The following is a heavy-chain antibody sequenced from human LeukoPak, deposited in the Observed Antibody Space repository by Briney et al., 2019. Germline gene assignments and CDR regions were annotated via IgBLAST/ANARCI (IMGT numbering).Heavy chain of an antibody. CDR2: ISSSSSYI. Sequence: GGSLRLSCAASGFTFSSYSMNWVRQAPGKGLEWVSSISSSSSYIYYADSVRGRFTISRDIAKNSLYLQMNSLRAVDTAVYYCARDSSSSLTYWGQGTLVTVSS. CDR3: ARDSSSSLTY. CDR1: GFTFSSYS. J-gene: IGHJ4*02. V-gene: IGHV3-21*01. D-gene: IGHD6-6*01.